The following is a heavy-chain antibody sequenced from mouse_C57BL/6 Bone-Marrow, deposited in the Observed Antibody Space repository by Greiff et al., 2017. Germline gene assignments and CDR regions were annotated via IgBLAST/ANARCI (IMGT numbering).Heavy chain of an antibody. Sequence: QVQLQQSGAELARPGASVKLSCKASGYTFTSYGISWVKQRTGQGLEWIGEIYPRSGNTYYNEKFKGKATLTADKSSSTAYMELRSLTSEDSAVYCCARWGDTITTVPYWYFDVWGTGTTVTVSS. J-gene: IGHJ1*03. V-gene: IGHV1-81*01. CDR1: GYTFTSYG. CDR3: ARWGDTITTVPYWYFDV. CDR2: IYPRSGNT. D-gene: IGHD1-1*01.